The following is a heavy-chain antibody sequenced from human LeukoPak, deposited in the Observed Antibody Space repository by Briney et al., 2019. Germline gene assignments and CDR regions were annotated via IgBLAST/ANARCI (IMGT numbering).Heavy chain of an antibody. CDR2: IYYSGST. V-gene: IGHV4-59*08. J-gene: IGHJ2*01. Sequence: SETLSLTCTVSGGSISSYYWSWIRQPPGKGLEWIGYIYYSGSTNYNPSLKSRVTISVDTSKNQFSLKLSSVTAADTAVYYCARGVAAVGWYFDLWGRGTLVTVSS. CDR1: GGSISSYY. CDR3: ARGVAAVGWYFDL. D-gene: IGHD6-13*01.